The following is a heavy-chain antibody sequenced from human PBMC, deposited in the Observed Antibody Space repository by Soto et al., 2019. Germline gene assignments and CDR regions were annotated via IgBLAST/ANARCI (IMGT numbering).Heavy chain of an antibody. J-gene: IGHJ4*02. CDR3: AKYRSRGVTVTADY. V-gene: IGHV3-23*01. D-gene: IGHD4-17*01. Sequence: EVQLLESGGGVVQPGGSLRLSCAASGFTFNNYAMSCVRQAPGKGLGWVSSISGAGGVIHYADTVRDRFTISRANSKSTLYLQMNSLRAEDTAVYYCAKYRSRGVTVTADYWGQGTVITVSS. CDR2: ISGAGGVI. CDR1: GFTFNNYA.